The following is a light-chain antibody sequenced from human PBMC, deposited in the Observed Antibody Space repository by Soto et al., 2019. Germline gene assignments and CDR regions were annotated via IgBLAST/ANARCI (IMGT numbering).Light chain of an antibody. J-gene: IGLJ1*01. V-gene: IGLV2-14*01. Sequence: QSALIQPASVSGSPGQSITISCTGTSSDVGGSNYVSWYQHHPHRAPKLLIYEVSYRPSGVSNRFSGSKSGNTASLTISGLQAEDEADYYCSSYTSSNTLEVFGIGTKLTV. CDR3: SSYTSSNTLEV. CDR1: SSDVGGSNY. CDR2: EVS.